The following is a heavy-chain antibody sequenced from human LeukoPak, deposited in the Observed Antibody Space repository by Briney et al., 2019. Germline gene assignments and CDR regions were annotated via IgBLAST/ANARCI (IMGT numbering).Heavy chain of an antibody. CDR1: GGSISSGGYS. CDR3: ARGSSTSSVYFDY. CDR2: IYHSGST. V-gene: IGHV4-30-2*01. J-gene: IGHJ4*02. Sequence: SETLSLTCAVSGGSISSGGYSWSWIRQPPGRGLEWIGYIYHSGSTYYNPSLKSRVTISVDRSKNQFSLKLSSVTAADTAVYYCARGSSTSSVYFDYWGQGTLATVSS. D-gene: IGHD2-2*01.